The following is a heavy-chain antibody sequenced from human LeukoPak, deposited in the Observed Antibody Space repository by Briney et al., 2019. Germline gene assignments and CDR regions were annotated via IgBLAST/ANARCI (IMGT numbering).Heavy chain of an antibody. J-gene: IGHJ5*02. Sequence: KPGGSLRLSCAAAGFTFSDYYMSWVRQAPGKGLEWVSFISSSGSNIYYADSVKGRFTISRDNAKNTLYLQMNSLRAEDTAVYYCARDKYRGLDWTTVRGGFDPWGQGTLVTVSS. V-gene: IGHV3-11*01. CDR3: ARDKYRGLDWTTVRGGFDP. D-gene: IGHD4-17*01. CDR1: GFTFSDYY. CDR2: ISSSGSNI.